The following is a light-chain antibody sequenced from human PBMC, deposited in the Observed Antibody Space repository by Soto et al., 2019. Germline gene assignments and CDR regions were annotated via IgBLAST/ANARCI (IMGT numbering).Light chain of an antibody. J-gene: IGKJ4*01. CDR3: QQTYRSSCS. CDR2: ATS. CDR1: QNIGNS. Sequence: DIQVTQSPSSLSASVGDRVTLTCRASQNIGNSLNWYQQKPGKAPQLLIYATSTLQSGVPSRFSGSASGTDFTLTVSSLQPEDSATYYCQQTYRSSCSFGGGTRVEIK. V-gene: IGKV1-39*01.